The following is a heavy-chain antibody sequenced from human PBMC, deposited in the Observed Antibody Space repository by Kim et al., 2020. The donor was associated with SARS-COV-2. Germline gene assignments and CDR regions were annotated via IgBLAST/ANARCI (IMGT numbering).Heavy chain of an antibody. V-gene: IGHV4-31*02. D-gene: IGHD3-10*01. J-gene: IGHJ4*02. CDR3: ARARGYYCSGGFDY. Sequence: TPSRQSRVTISGDTSKSQFSLKLSAVTAADTAVYYCARARGYYCSGGFDYWGQGTLVTVSS.